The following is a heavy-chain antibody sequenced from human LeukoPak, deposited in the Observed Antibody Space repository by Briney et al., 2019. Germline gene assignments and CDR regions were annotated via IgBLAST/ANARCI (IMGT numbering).Heavy chain of an antibody. CDR2: TTNRPNAHTT. J-gene: IGHJ4*02. CDR3: GRDTSTAIDY. CDR1: RVTFTNHY. Sequence: GGSLTLSCAVSRVTFTNHYMDWVRQAPGMGLEWIARTTNRPNAHTTSYAASVRGRFTVSRDDSNNLLHLQMSSLKSDDTAVYYCGRDTSTAIDYWGRGTLVTVSS. V-gene: IGHV3-72*01. D-gene: IGHD5-18*01.